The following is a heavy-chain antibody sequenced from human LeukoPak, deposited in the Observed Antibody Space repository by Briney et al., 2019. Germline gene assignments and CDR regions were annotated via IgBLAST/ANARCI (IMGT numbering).Heavy chain of an antibody. D-gene: IGHD5-12*01. V-gene: IGHV3-11*01. CDR2: ISKDGRTV. J-gene: IGHJ4*02. CDR3: ARVRGSYSSDY. CDR1: GFTFSDYY. Sequence: GGSLRLSCAASGFTFSDYYMSWIRQAPGKGLEWVSFISKDGRTVSYADSVKGQFTISRDNSKNSLYLQMNSLTADDTAVSFCARVRGSYSSDYWGQGTLVTVSS.